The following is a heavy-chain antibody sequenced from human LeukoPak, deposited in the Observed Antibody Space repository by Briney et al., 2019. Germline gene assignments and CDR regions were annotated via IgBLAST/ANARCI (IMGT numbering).Heavy chain of an antibody. V-gene: IGHV1-18*04. D-gene: IGHD2-2*01. Sequence: ASVKVSCKASGYTFTGYYMHWVRQAPGQGLEWMGWISAYNGNTNYAQKLQGRVTMTTDTSTSTAYMELRSLRSDGTAVYYCARDIVVVPAAFMDYYYYGMDVWGQGTTVTVSS. CDR3: ARDIVVVPAAFMDYYYYGMDV. CDR2: ISAYNGNT. CDR1: GYTFTGYY. J-gene: IGHJ6*02.